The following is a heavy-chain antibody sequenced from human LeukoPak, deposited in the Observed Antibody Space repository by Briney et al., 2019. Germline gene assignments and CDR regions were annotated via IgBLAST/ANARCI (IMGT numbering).Heavy chain of an antibody. Sequence: GESLRLSCAASGFTFSSYSMNWVRQAPGKGLEWVSYISSASNTIYYADSVKGRFTISRDNAKNSLYLQMNSLRAEDTAMYYCTRDGWFGDYNWFDPWGQGTLVTVSS. J-gene: IGHJ5*02. D-gene: IGHD3-10*01. CDR1: GFTFSSYS. CDR2: ISSASNTI. CDR3: TRDGWFGDYNWFDP. V-gene: IGHV3-48*01.